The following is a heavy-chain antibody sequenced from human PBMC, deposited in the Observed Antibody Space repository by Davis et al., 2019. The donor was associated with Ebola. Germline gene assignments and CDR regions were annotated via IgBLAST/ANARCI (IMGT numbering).Heavy chain of an antibody. CDR1: GFAVSSNY. CDR2: IYSGGST. J-gene: IGHJ6*04. CDR3: AREPTGNYYYFYGMDV. V-gene: IGHV3-53*01. Sequence: GGSLRLSCAASGFAVSSNYMSWVRQAPGKGLEWVSGIYSGGSTYYADSVKGRFTISRDNSKNTLYLQMNSLRAEDTAVYFCAREPTGNYYYFYGMDVWGKGTTVSVSS. D-gene: IGHD4-17*01.